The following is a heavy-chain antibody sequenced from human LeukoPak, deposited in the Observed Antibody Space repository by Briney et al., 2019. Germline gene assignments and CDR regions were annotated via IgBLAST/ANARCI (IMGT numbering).Heavy chain of an antibody. J-gene: IGHJ4*02. Sequence: GGSLRLSCAASGFTFSSYGMSWVRQAPGKGLEWVSPISGSGGSTYYADSVKGRFTISRDNSKNTLYLQMNSLRAEDTAVYYCAKALSGSYWGDSDYWGQGTLVTVSS. CDR2: ISGSGGST. D-gene: IGHD1-26*01. CDR1: GFTFSSYG. CDR3: AKALSGSYWGDSDY. V-gene: IGHV3-23*01.